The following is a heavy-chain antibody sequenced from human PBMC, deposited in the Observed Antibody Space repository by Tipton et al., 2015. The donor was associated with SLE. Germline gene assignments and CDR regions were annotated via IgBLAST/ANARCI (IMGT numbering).Heavy chain of an antibody. Sequence: SLRLSCAASGFTFSSYSMNWVRQAPGKGLEWVSSISSISSDIYYADSVKGRFTISRDTAKNSLYLQMSSLRADDTAVYYCARADSILVAPDALDIWGQGTMVTVSS. D-gene: IGHD1-26*01. CDR1: GFTFSSYS. V-gene: IGHV3-21*03. CDR3: ARADSILVAPDALDI. J-gene: IGHJ3*02. CDR2: ISSISSDI.